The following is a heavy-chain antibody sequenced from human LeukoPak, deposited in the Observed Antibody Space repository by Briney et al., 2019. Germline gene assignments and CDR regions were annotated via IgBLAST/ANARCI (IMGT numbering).Heavy chain of an antibody. Sequence: ASVKVSCKASGYTFTSYAMNWVRQAPGQGLEWMGWINTNTGNPTYAQGFTGRFVFSLDTSVSTAYLQISSLRAEDTAVYYCARDPGYYYDSSGYYDDYWGQGTLVTVSS. CDR3: ARDPGYYYDSSGYYDDY. V-gene: IGHV7-4-1*02. J-gene: IGHJ4*02. CDR2: INTNTGNP. CDR1: GYTFTSYA. D-gene: IGHD3-22*01.